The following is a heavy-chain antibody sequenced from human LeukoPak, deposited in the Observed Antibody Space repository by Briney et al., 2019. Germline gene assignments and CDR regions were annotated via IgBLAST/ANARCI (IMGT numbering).Heavy chain of an antibody. J-gene: IGHJ4*02. V-gene: IGHV3-48*03. CDR3: ARRPASYDILTADW. CDR1: GFTFSSYE. D-gene: IGHD3-9*01. CDR2: ISSSGSTI. Sequence: GGSLRLSCAASGFTFSSYEMSWVRQAPGKGLEWVSYISSSGSTIYYADSVKGRFTISRDNAKNSLYLQMNSLRAEDTAVYYCARRPASYDILTADWWGQGTLVTVSS.